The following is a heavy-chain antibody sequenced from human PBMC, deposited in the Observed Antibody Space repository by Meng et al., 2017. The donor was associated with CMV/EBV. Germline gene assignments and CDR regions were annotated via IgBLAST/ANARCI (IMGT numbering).Heavy chain of an antibody. V-gene: IGHV3-23*01. D-gene: IGHD3-3*01. CDR2: ISGSGGST. J-gene: IGHJ5*02. Sequence: GESLKISCAASGFTFSSDAMSWVRQAPGKGLEWVSAISGSGGSTYYADSVKGRFTISRDNSKNTLYLQMNSLRAEDTAVYYCARGLVTYYDFWIGNHKTNWFDPWGQGTLVTVSS. CDR3: ARGLVTYYDFWIGNHKTNWFDP. CDR1: GFTFSSDA.